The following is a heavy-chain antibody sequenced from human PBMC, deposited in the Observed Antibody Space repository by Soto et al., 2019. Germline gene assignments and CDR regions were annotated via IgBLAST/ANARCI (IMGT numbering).Heavy chain of an antibody. CDR1: GFTVSSNY. D-gene: IGHD4-17*01. Sequence: PGGSLRLSCAASGFTVSSNYMSWVRRAPGKGLEWVSVIYSGGSTYYADSVKGRFTISRDNSKNTLYLQMNSLRAEDTAVYYCARDMTTVVTGGYYGMDVWGQGTTVTVSS. CDR3: ARDMTTVVTGGYYGMDV. V-gene: IGHV3-53*01. CDR2: IYSGGST. J-gene: IGHJ6*02.